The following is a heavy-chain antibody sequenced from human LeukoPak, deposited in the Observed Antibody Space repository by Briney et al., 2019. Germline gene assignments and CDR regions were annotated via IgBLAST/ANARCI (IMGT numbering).Heavy chain of an antibody. CDR1: GFTFSSYD. CDR2: VRYDGSQK. Sequence: GGSLRLSCAASGFTFSSYDMYWVRQAPGKGLDWVAFVRYDGSQKYYADSVKGRFTLSRDNSKNTLYLQMNSLRAEDTAVYYCAKDRYNWNDAVSAYYFDYWGQGTLVTVSS. J-gene: IGHJ4*02. D-gene: IGHD1-1*01. V-gene: IGHV3-30*02. CDR3: AKDRYNWNDAVSAYYFDY.